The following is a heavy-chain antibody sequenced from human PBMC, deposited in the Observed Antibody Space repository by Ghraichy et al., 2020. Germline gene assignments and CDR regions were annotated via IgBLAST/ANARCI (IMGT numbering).Heavy chain of an antibody. Sequence: SQTLSLTCSVSGASLSSGGYYWSWIRQEPGKGLEWIGYIYYSGNTYYNPSLRSRVTISGDTSKTQFSLKLNSVTAADTAVYYCARAPRYCSSTSCYGLAYDAWGQGTLVTVTS. J-gene: IGHJ4*02. V-gene: IGHV4-31*03. CDR2: IYYSGNT. D-gene: IGHD2-2*01. CDR1: GASLSSGGYY. CDR3: ARAPRYCSSTSCYGLAYDA.